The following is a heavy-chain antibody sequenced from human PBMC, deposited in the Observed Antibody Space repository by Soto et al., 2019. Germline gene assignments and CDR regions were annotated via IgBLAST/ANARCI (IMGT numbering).Heavy chain of an antibody. CDR3: IHDGKLGYTGCDRFDY. J-gene: IGHJ4*02. Sequence: QITLKESGPTLMKPTQTLTLTCTFSGFSLSTDEVGVGWIRQPPGKALEWLALIYWNDDARYSPSLKNRLTITKDTSKNQVVLTMTNMDPVDTATYYCIHDGKLGYTGCDRFDYWGQGTLVTVSS. D-gene: IGHD5-12*01. V-gene: IGHV2-5*01. CDR2: IYWNDDA. CDR1: GFSLSTDEVG.